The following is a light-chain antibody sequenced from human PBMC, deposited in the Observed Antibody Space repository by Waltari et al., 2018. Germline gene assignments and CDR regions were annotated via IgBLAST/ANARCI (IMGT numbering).Light chain of an antibody. CDR2: EVS. J-gene: IGLJ3*02. Sequence: QSALTQPASVSGSPGQSITISFTGTRSDVGSYNLVSWYQQHPGKAPKLMIYEVSKGPSGVSSRFSGSKSGNTASLTSSGLQAEDDADYYCCSYAGSSTLWVFGGGTKLTVL. V-gene: IGLV2-23*02. CDR3: CSYAGSSTLWV. CDR1: RSDVGSYNL.